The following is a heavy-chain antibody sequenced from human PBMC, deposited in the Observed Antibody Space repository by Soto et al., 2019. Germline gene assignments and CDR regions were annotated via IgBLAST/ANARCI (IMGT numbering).Heavy chain of an antibody. Sequence: GGSLRLSCAASGFTVSSNYMSWVHQAPGKGLEWVSVIYSGGSTYYADSVKGRFTISRDNSKNTLYLQMNSLRAEDTAVYYCATPPRYSSGWYYFDYWGQGTLVTVSS. CDR1: GFTVSSNY. CDR3: ATPPRYSSGWYYFDY. J-gene: IGHJ4*02. CDR2: IYSGGST. D-gene: IGHD6-19*01. V-gene: IGHV3-66*01.